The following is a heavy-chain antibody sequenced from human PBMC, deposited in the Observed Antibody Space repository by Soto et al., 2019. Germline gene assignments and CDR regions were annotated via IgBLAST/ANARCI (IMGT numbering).Heavy chain of an antibody. V-gene: IGHV3-21*01. CDR1: GFTFSSYS. D-gene: IGHD2-2*01. CDR2: ISSSSSYI. Sequence: GSLRLSCAASGFTFSSYSMNWVRQAPGEGLEWVPSISSSSSYIYYADSVKGRFTISRDNAKNSLYLQMNSLRAEDTAVYYCARDPPIGYCSSTSCYGIDYWGQGTLVTVSS. J-gene: IGHJ4*02. CDR3: ARDPPIGYCSSTSCYGIDY.